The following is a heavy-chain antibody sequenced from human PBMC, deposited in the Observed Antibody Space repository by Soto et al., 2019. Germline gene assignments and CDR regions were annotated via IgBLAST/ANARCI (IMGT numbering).Heavy chain of an antibody. Sequence: SETLSLTCTVSGGSISSGGYYWSWIRQHPGKGLEWIGYIYYSGSTYYNPSLKSRVTISVDTSKNQFSLKLRSVTAADTAVYYCARDSYDFWSGPPHYYDGMDVWGQGTTVTVSS. CDR2: IYYSGST. J-gene: IGHJ6*02. D-gene: IGHD3-3*01. CDR1: GGSISSGGYY. V-gene: IGHV4-31*03. CDR3: ARDSYDFWSGPPHYYDGMDV.